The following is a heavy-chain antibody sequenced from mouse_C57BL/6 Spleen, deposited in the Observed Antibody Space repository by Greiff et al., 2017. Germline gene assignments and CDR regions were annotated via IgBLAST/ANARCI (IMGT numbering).Heavy chain of an antibody. CDR3: AREGTGTGWYFDV. CDR2: IYPGDGDT. D-gene: IGHD4-1*01. CDR1: GYAFSSSW. Sequence: QVQLQQSGPELVKPGASVKISCKASGYAFSSSWMNWVKQRHGKGLEWIGRIYPGDGDTNYNGKFKGKATLTADKSSRTAYMQLSSLTSENSAVYFCAREGTGTGWYFDVWGTGTTVTVSS. J-gene: IGHJ1*03. V-gene: IGHV1-82*01.